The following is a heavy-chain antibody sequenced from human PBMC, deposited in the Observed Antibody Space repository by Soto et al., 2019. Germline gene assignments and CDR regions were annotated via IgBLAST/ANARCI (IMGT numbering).Heavy chain of an antibody. V-gene: IGHV3-30*18. J-gene: IGHJ6*02. D-gene: IGHD6-19*01. CDR3: VKDGSSGWPYFYDMDV. Sequence: TGGSLRLSCAASGFTFSSYGMHWVRQAPGKGLEWVAVISYDGRNKYYADAVKGRFTISRDNSKNTLYQQMSSLRADDTAVYYCVKDGSSGWPYFYDMDVWGQGTTVTVSS. CDR1: GFTFSSYG. CDR2: ISYDGRNK.